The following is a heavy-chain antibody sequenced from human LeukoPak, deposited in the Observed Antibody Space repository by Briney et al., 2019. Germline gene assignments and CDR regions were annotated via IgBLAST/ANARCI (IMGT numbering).Heavy chain of an antibody. CDR3: ARVGLIVEAGTPDD. D-gene: IGHD6-13*01. J-gene: IGHJ4*01. CDR1: GFTFSDYY. Sequence: GGSVRLSCAASGFTFSDYYMSWIRQAPGKGLEWVSYISGSGSDTNYADSVKGRFTTSRDNAKNSLYLQMNSLRAEDTAVYYCARVGLIVEAGTPDDWGHVPIVTVSS. V-gene: IGHV3-11*06. CDR2: ISGSGSDT.